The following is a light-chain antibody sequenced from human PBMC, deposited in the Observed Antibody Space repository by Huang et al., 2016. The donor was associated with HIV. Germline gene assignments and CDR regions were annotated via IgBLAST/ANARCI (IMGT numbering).Light chain of an antibody. Sequence: DIQMTQSPSTLSASVGDRVTITCRARQSISNYLAWYQQKPGKPPKLLIYKASTLESGVPSRFSGSGSGTEFTLTISSLQPDDFATYYCQQYNSYRTFGQGTKVEIK. J-gene: IGKJ1*01. CDR2: KAS. V-gene: IGKV1-5*03. CDR1: QSISNY. CDR3: QQYNSYRT.